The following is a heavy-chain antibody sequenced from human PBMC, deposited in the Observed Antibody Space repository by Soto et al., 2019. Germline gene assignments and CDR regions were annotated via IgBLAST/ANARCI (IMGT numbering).Heavy chain of an antibody. V-gene: IGHV5-51*01. J-gene: IGHJ6*02. CDR3: ARHVKDRDEFTVTIWEAGYYYGMDV. CDR2: IYPGDSDT. D-gene: IGHD4-4*01. CDR1: GYSFTSYW. Sequence: GESLKISCKGSGYSFTSYWIGWVRQMPGKGLEWMGIIYPGDSDTRYSPSFQGQVTISADKSISTAYLQWSSLKASDTAMYYCARHVKDRDEFTVTIWEAGYYYGMDVWGQGTTVTVSS.